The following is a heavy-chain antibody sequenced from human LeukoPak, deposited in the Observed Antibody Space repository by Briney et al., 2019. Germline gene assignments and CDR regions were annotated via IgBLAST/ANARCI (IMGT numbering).Heavy chain of an antibody. Sequence: GGSVRLSCAASGFTFSSYSMHWVRQAPGKGLEWVAFIRYDGSNKQYADSVKGRFTISRDNSKNTLYLQMNSLRAEDTALYYCAKEYSGSMYYFDYWGQGTLVTVSS. D-gene: IGHD1-26*01. CDR1: GFTFSSYS. J-gene: IGHJ4*02. CDR3: AKEYSGSMYYFDY. V-gene: IGHV3-30*02. CDR2: IRYDGSNK.